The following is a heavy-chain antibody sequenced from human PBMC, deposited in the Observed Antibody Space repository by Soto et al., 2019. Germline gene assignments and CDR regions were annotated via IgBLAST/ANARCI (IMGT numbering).Heavy chain of an antibody. J-gene: IGHJ4*02. CDR3: ARTAYCSGGSCYSQFSRYCFDY. CDR2: INPSGGST. D-gene: IGHD2-15*01. CDR1: GYTFTSYY. Sequence: ASVKVSCKASGYTFTSYYMHWVRQAPGQGLEWMGIINPSGGSTSYAQKFQGRVTMTRDTSTSTVYMELSSLRSEDTAVYYCARTAYCSGGSCYSQFSRYCFDYWGQGTMVTVS. V-gene: IGHV1-46*03.